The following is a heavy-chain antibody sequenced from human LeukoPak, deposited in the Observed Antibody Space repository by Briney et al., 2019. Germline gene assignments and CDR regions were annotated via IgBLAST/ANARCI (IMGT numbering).Heavy chain of an antibody. CDR3: ARDPRGSEYSHFDS. J-gene: IGHJ4*02. D-gene: IGHD3-10*01. Sequence: PGGSLRLSCAASGFTFSSYYMSWVRQAPGKGLEGVANIKQDGDEKHYVDSVKGQFTISRDNAKSSLYLEMSSLRAEDTAVYYCARDPRGSEYSHFDSWGQGTQVTVSS. CDR1: GFTFSSYY. V-gene: IGHV3-7*01. CDR2: IKQDGDEK.